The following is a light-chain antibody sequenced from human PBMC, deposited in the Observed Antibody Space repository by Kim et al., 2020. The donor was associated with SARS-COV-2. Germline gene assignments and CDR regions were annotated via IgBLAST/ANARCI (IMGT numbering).Light chain of an antibody. CDR2: QDR. J-gene: IGLJ2*01. Sequence: PGQTASITGAGDKLGDKYACWYQQKPGQSPVLVIYQDRKRPSGIPERFSGSNSGNTATLTISGTQAMDEADYYCQAWDSSTASVVFGGGTQLTVL. CDR1: KLGDKY. V-gene: IGLV3-1*01. CDR3: QAWDSSTASVV.